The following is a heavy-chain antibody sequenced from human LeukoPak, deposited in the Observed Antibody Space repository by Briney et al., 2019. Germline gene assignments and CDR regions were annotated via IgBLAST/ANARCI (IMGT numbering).Heavy chain of an antibody. CDR3: AKGYSGYDYAFDI. Sequence: GGSLRLSCAGSGFTFSSYSMNWVRQAPGKGLEWVSAISGSGGSTYYADSVKGRFTISRDNSKNTLYLQMNSLRAEDTAVYYCAKGYSGYDYAFDIWGQGTMVTVSS. CDR2: ISGSGGST. J-gene: IGHJ3*02. V-gene: IGHV3-23*01. CDR1: GFTFSSYS. D-gene: IGHD5-12*01.